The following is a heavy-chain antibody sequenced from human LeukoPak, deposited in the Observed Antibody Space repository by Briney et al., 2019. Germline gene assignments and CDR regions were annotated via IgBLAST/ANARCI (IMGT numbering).Heavy chain of an antibody. CDR3: ARVSWELLVPGAFDI. Sequence: GGSLRLSCAASGFTVSSNYMSWVRQAPGKGLEWVSVIYSGGSTYYADSVKGRFTISRHNSKNTLYLQMNSLRAEDTAVYYCARVSWELLVPGAFDIWGQGTMVTVSS. J-gene: IGHJ3*02. D-gene: IGHD1-26*01. V-gene: IGHV3-53*04. CDR1: GFTVSSNY. CDR2: IYSGGST.